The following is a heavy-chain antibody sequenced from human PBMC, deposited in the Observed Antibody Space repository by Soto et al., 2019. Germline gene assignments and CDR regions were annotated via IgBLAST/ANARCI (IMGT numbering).Heavy chain of an antibody. Sequence: QVQLQESGPGLVQPSQTLSLTCTVSGYSIDIGVHHWTWIRQLPEKGLEYIGYFYNYRTTFYNPSHTSRVTIQVETSKSQFSLTLKAVTAADTAVYYCAVGSDGYRFVWGQGTLVIVSS. CDR2: FYNYRTT. V-gene: IGHV4-31*03. CDR3: AVGSDGYRFV. D-gene: IGHD5-18*01. CDR1: GYSIDIGVHH. J-gene: IGHJ4*02.